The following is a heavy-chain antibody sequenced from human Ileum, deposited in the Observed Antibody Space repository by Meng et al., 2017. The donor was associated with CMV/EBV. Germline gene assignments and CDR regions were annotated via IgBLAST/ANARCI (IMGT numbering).Heavy chain of an antibody. V-gene: IGHV4-4*02. CDR2: VYRGGNA. CDR1: GGSISRANW. D-gene: IGHD3-22*01. CDR3: TTGSAYSPPGQFHQ. J-gene: IGHJ4*02. Sequence: QLQLQESGPGLVKPSGTLSLTCAVSGGSISRANWWTWVRQTPGKGLEWIGEVYRGGNAMYNPSLQSRLTISVDDSTNQVSLRLRSVTAADTAMYYCTTGSAYSPPGQFHQWGQGPLVTVSS.